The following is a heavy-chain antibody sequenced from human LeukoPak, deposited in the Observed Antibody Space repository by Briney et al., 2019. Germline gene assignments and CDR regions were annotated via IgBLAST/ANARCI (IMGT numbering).Heavy chain of an antibody. J-gene: IGHJ4*02. V-gene: IGHV6-1*01. D-gene: IGHD6-19*01. CDR3: ARARQWLVYFDY. CDR1: GDSVSSNSAA. Sequence: SQTLSLTCAISGDSVSSNSAAWNWIRQSPSRGLEWLGRTYYRSKWHNDYAVSVKSRITVNPDTSKNQFSLKLSSVTAADTAVYYCARARQWLVYFDYWGQGTLVTVSS. CDR2: TYYRSKWHN.